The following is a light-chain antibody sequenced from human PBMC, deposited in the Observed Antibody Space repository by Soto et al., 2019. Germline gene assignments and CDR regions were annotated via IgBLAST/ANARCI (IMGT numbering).Light chain of an antibody. J-gene: IGKJ1*01. CDR1: QSVFSS. CDR3: QQYHNWPA. Sequence: EIVLTQSPATLSVSPGERATLSCRASQSVFSSLAWFQQKPGQAPRLLIYGAATRATGIPARFSGSGSGTEFSLTISSLQSEDFSVYYCQQYHNWPAVGQGTQVEIK. CDR2: GAA. V-gene: IGKV3-15*01.